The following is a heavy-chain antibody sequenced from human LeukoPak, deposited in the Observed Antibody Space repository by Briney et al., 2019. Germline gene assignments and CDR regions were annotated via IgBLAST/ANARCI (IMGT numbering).Heavy chain of an antibody. J-gene: IGHJ4*02. CDR3: ARVGATPYLDY. Sequence: GGSLRLSCPASGFTFSSYWMHWVRQAPGKGLVWVSRINSDGSSTSYADSVKGRFTISRDNAKNTLYLQMNSLRAEDTAVYYCARVGATPYLDYWGQGTLVTVSS. V-gene: IGHV3-74*01. CDR1: GFTFSSYW. D-gene: IGHD1-26*01. CDR2: INSDGSST.